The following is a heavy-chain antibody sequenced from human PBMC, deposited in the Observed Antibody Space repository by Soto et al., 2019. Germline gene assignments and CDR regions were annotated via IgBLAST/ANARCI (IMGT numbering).Heavy chain of an antibody. CDR3: AISIAVVGTSAPNYYDRLSV. D-gene: IGHD6-19*01. CDR1: GYSFTSYW. V-gene: IGHV5-51*01. J-gene: IGHJ6*02. Sequence: GDSLKISCKGSGYSFTSYWIGWVRQMPGKGLEWMGIIYPGDSDTRYSPSFQGQVTISADKSISTAYLQWSSLKASDTAMYYCAISIAVVGTSAPNYYDRLSVCGQGTTVTVSS. CDR2: IYPGDSDT.